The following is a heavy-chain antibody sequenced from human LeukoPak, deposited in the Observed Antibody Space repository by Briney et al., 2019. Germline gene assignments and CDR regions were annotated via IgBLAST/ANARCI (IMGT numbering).Heavy chain of an antibody. V-gene: IGHV4-34*01. CDR3: ARGNRPYGEHEAFDI. J-gene: IGHJ3*02. Sequence: PSETLSLTCTVSGGSISSYYCSWIRQPPRKGLEWIGEIDHSGSTNYNPSLQSRVTISVDTSKNQFSLKVSSVSAADTAVYYCARGNRPYGEHEAFDIWGHGTTVTVSP. D-gene: IGHD3-10*01. CDR1: GGSISSYY. CDR2: IDHSGST.